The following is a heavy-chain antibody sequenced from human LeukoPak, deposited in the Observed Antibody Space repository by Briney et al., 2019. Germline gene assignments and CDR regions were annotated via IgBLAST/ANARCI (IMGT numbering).Heavy chain of an antibody. D-gene: IGHD3-22*01. Sequence: GGSLRLSCAASGFTFSDYYMTWIRQAPGKGLEFFSYISSSGDTIYYADSVKGRFTISRDNAKNSLYLQMNTLRAEDTAVYYCARDLFSLVSSGNHYFDYWGQGTLVTVSS. CDR3: ARDLFSLVSSGNHYFDY. CDR2: ISSSGDTI. V-gene: IGHV3-11*01. CDR1: GFTFSDYY. J-gene: IGHJ4*02.